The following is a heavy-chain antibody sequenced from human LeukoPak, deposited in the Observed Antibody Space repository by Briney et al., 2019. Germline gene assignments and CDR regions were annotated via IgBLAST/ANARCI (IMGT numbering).Heavy chain of an antibody. CDR1: GGTFSSYA. CDR3: ARDQNILNFDY. Sequence: SVKVSCKASGGTFSSYAISWVRQAPGQGLEWMGRIIPILGIANYAQKFQGRVTITADKSTSTAYMELSSLRSEDTAVYYCARDQNILNFDYWGQGTLVTVSS. V-gene: IGHV1-69*04. CDR2: IIPILGIA. D-gene: IGHD2-8*02. J-gene: IGHJ4*02.